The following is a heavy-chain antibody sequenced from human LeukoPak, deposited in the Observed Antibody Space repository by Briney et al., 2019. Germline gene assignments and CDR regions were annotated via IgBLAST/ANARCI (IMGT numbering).Heavy chain of an antibody. J-gene: IGHJ4*02. Sequence: GGSLRLSCTASGFTFSTYTMNWVRQAPGKGLEWVSYISSASGTIYYADSVKGRFTISRDNAKYSLYLQMNSLRAEDTAVYYCANVGYCSGGSCYPLYFDYWGQGTLVTVSS. CDR2: ISSASGTI. CDR3: ANVGYCSGGSCYPLYFDY. D-gene: IGHD2-15*01. V-gene: IGHV3-48*01. CDR1: GFTFSTYT.